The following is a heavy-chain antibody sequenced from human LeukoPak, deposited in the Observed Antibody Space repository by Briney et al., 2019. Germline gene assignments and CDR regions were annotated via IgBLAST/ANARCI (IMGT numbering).Heavy chain of an antibody. V-gene: IGHV3-30*02. D-gene: IGHD6-13*01. Sequence: GSLRLSCAASGFTFSTYGMHWVRQAPGKGLEWVAFVRYDGSNKYYADSVKGRFTISRDNSKSTLYLQMNSLRAEDTAVYYCAKDFRYFRAAAGMEIDYWGQGTLVTVSS. CDR2: VRYDGSNK. CDR3: AKDFRYFRAAAGMEIDY. J-gene: IGHJ4*02. CDR1: GFTFSTYG.